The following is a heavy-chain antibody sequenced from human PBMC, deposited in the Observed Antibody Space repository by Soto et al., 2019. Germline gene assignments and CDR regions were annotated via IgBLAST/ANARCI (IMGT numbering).Heavy chain of an antibody. CDR3: ARDSRHYGGNPFPMYYFDY. Sequence: HPGGSLRLSCAASGFTFSSYAMHWVRQAPGKGLEWVAVISYDGSNKYYADSVKGRFTISRDNSKNTLYLQMNSLRAEDTAVYYCARDSRHYGGNPFPMYYFDYWGQGTLVTVSS. CDR1: GFTFSSYA. CDR2: ISYDGSNK. J-gene: IGHJ4*02. V-gene: IGHV3-30-3*01. D-gene: IGHD4-17*01.